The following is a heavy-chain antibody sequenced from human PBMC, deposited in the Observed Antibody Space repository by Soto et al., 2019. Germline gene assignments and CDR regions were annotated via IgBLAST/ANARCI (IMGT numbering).Heavy chain of an antibody. D-gene: IGHD4-17*01. Sequence: SETLSLTCTVSGGSISSGGYYWSWIRQHPGKGLEWIGYIYYSGSTYYNPSLKSRVTISVDTSKNQFSPKLSSVTAADTAVYYCARNRPPGKYGDYVDYWGQGTLVTVSS. CDR1: GGSISSGGYY. V-gene: IGHV4-31*03. J-gene: IGHJ4*02. CDR2: IYYSGST. CDR3: ARNRPPGKYGDYVDY.